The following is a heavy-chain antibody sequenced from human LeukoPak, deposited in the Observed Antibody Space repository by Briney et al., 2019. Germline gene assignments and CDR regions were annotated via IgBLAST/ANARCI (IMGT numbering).Heavy chain of an antibody. CDR2: IWYDGSNK. D-gene: IGHD1-26*01. J-gene: IGHJ4*02. Sequence: GGSLRLSCAASGFTFSSYGMHWVRQAPGKGLEWVAVIWYDGSNKYYADSVKGRFTISRDDSKNTLYLQMNSLRAEDTAVYYCARDGSSYSGSYFDYWGRGTLVAVSS. CDR1: GFTFSSYG. V-gene: IGHV3-33*08. CDR3: ARDGSSYSGSYFDY.